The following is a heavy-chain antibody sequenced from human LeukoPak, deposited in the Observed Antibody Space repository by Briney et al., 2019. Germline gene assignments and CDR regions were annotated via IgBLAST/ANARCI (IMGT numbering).Heavy chain of an antibody. V-gene: IGHV4-59*01. CDR3: ACLTTADAFV. Sequence: SETLSLTCTVSGGSIGSYYWSWIRQPPGKGLEWIGYIYDSGSTNYNPSLKSRVTISVDTSKNQFSLKLSSVTAADTAVYYCACLTTADAFVWGQGTMVTVSS. CDR1: GGSIGSYY. D-gene: IGHD3-22*01. CDR2: IYDSGST. J-gene: IGHJ3*01.